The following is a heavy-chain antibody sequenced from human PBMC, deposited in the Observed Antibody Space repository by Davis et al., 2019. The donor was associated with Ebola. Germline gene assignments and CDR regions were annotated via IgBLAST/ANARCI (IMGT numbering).Heavy chain of an antibody. Sequence: PGGSLRLSCAVYGGSFSGYYWSWIRQPPGKGLEWIGEINHSGSTNYNPSLKSRVTISVDTSKNQFSLKLSSVTAADTAVYYCARVLLHYYDSSGYYYGAFDIWGQGTMVTVSS. J-gene: IGHJ3*02. CDR1: GGSFSGYY. D-gene: IGHD3-22*01. CDR3: ARVLLHYYDSSGYYYGAFDI. CDR2: INHSGST. V-gene: IGHV4-34*01.